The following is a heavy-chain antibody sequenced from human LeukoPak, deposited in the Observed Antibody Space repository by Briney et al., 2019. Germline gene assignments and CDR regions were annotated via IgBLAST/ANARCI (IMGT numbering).Heavy chain of an antibody. CDR1: GGSFSSYY. CDR3: ARLDSSSWRVYYFDY. CDR2: IYYSGST. J-gene: IGHJ4*02. V-gene: IGHV4-39*01. D-gene: IGHD6-13*01. Sequence: PSETLSLTCAVYGGSFSSYYWGWIRQPPGKGLEWIGSIYYSGSTYYNPSLKSRVTISVDTSKNQFSLKLSSVTAADTAVYYCARLDSSSWRVYYFDYWGQGTLVTVSS.